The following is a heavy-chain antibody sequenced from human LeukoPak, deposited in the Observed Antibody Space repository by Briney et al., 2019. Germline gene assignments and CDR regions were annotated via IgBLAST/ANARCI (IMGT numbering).Heavy chain of an antibody. CDR2: ISGSGGST. Sequence: PGGSLRLSCAASGFTFSSYAMSWVRQAPGKGLEWVSAISGSGGSTYYADSVKGRFTISRDNSKNTLYLQMNSLRADDTAVYYCAITLNIVVVPAAMRPGYWGQGTLVTVSS. D-gene: IGHD2-2*01. CDR3: AITLNIVVVPAAMRPGY. V-gene: IGHV3-23*01. CDR1: GFTFSSYA. J-gene: IGHJ4*02.